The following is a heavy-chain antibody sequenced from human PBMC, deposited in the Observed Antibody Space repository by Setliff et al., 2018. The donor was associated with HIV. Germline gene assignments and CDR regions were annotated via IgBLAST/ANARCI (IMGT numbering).Heavy chain of an antibody. CDR1: GGSFSGYS. CDR3: ARDQRLHGIQPPYWYFDL. J-gene: IGHJ2*01. Sequence: PSETLSLTCAVYGGSFSGYSWTWIRQTPGDSLEWIGAINHSGNTNYNSSLKSRLIISVDSSRNQISLKLNSVTAADTAVYYCARDQRLHGIQPPYWYFDLWGRGTPVTVSS. D-gene: IGHD6-25*01. V-gene: IGHV4-34*01. CDR2: INHSGNT.